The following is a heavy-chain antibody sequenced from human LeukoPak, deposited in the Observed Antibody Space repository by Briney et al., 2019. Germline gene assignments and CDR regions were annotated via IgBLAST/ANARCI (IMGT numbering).Heavy chain of an antibody. Sequence: GGSLRLSCAASGFTFDDYAMHWVRQAPGKGLEWVSLISGDGGSTYYADFVKGRFTISRDSSKNSLYLQMSSLRTEDTALYYCARDTLSGRYWATRTNFDYWGQGTLVTVSS. J-gene: IGHJ4*02. CDR2: ISGDGGST. CDR3: ARDTLSGRYWATRTNFDY. V-gene: IGHV3-43*02. D-gene: IGHD1-26*01. CDR1: GFTFDDYA.